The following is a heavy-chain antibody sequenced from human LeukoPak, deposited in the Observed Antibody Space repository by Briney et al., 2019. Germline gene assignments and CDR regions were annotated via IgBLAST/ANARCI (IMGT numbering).Heavy chain of an antibody. CDR3: ARASAVAGSFDY. D-gene: IGHD6-19*01. J-gene: IGHJ4*02. Sequence: ASVKVSCKASGGTFSIYAISWVRQAPGQGLEWMGGIIPIFGTANYAQKFQGRVTITADESTSTAYMELRSLRSDDTAVYYCARASAVAGSFDYWGQGTLVTVSS. CDR2: IIPIFGTA. CDR1: GGTFSIYA. V-gene: IGHV1-69*13.